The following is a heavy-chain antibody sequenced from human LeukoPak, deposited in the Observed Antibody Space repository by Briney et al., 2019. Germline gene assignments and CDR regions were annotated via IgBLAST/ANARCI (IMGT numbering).Heavy chain of an antibody. CDR1: GYPFTAYY. CDR3: ATLWFGELPAFDY. Sequence: ASVKVSCKASGYPFTAYYLHWVRQAPGQGLEWMAWINPTSGATEYAQNFQGRVTLTRDTSITTAYMELSRLRSDDTAVYYCATLWFGELPAFDYWGQGTLVTVSS. V-gene: IGHV1-2*02. D-gene: IGHD3-10*01. J-gene: IGHJ4*02. CDR2: INPTSGAT.